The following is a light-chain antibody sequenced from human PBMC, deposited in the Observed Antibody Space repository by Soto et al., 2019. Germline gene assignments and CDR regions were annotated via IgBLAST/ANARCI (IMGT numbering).Light chain of an antibody. J-gene: IGLJ2*01. V-gene: IGLV2-14*01. Sequence: QSALTQPASVSGSPGQSITIPCTGTSSDVGGYNYVSRYQQHPGKAPKLMIYEVSNRPSGVSNRFSGSKSGNTVSLTISGLQAEDEADYYCSSYKISSTLVVFRGGTKLTVL. CDR1: SSDVGGYNY. CDR2: EVS. CDR3: SSYKISSTLVV.